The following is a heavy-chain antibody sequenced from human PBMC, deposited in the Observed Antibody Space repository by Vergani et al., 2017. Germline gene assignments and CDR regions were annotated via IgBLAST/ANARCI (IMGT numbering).Heavy chain of an antibody. Sequence: QVQLQQWGAGLLKPSETLSLPCAVYGGSFSGYYWSWIRQPPGKGLEWIGGINHSGSTNYNPSLKSRVTISVDTSKNQFSLKLSSVTAADTAVYYCARVRGEYDFWSGSRNPIEYWGQGTLVTVAS. D-gene: IGHD3-3*01. CDR3: ARVRGEYDFWSGSRNPIEY. CDR1: GGSFSGYY. J-gene: IGHJ4*02. V-gene: IGHV4-34*01. CDR2: INHSGST.